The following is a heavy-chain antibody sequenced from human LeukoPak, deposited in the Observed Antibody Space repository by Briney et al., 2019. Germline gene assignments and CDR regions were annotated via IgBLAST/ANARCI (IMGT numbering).Heavy chain of an antibody. Sequence: SETLSLTCTVSGYSISSGYYWGWIRQPPGQGLEWIGSIYHSGSTYYNPSLKSRVTISVDTSKNQFSLKLSSVTAADTAVYYCARAGGEYSSGWYAYWGQGTLVTVSS. CDR1: GYSISSGYY. CDR3: ARAGGEYSSGWYAY. D-gene: IGHD6-19*01. J-gene: IGHJ4*02. CDR2: IYHSGST. V-gene: IGHV4-38-2*02.